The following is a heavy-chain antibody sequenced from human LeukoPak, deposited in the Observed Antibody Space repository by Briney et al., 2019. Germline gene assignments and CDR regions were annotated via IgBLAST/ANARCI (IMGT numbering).Heavy chain of an antibody. D-gene: IGHD3-22*01. Sequence: GGSLRLSCAASGFTFSSYSMNWVRQAPGKGPEWVSSISSSSSYIYYADSVKGRFTISRDNAKNSLYLQMNSLRAEDTAVYYCARDLIPQYDSSGYTYYFDYWGQGTLVTVSS. V-gene: IGHV3-21*01. CDR1: GFTFSSYS. CDR3: ARDLIPQYDSSGYTYYFDY. CDR2: ISSSSSYI. J-gene: IGHJ4*02.